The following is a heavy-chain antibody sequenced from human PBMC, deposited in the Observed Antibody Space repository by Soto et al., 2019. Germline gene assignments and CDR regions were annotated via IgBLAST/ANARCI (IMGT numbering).Heavy chain of an antibody. V-gene: IGHV1-8*01. CDR2: TNPKSGYT. Sequence: QVQLVQHGAEVKKPGASVKVSCKTSGYTFTRYDINWVRQAPGQGLEWMGWTNPKSGYTGSAQKFQGRITMTRDSSISTAYMELNSLTSEDTAVYYCARSDGDLDYWGQGTLVTVSS. J-gene: IGHJ4*02. CDR3: ARSDGDLDY. D-gene: IGHD4-17*01. CDR1: GYTFTRYD.